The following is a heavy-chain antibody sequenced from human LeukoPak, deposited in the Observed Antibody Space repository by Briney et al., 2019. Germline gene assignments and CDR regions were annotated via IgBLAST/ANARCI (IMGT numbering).Heavy chain of an antibody. D-gene: IGHD3-22*01. Sequence: SQTLSLTCTVSGGSISSGSYYWSWIRQPAGKGLEWIGRIYTSGSTNYNPSLKSRVTISVDTSKNQFSLKLSSVTAADTAVYYCARVWEYYDSSGLGPNDAFDIWGQGTMVTVSS. V-gene: IGHV4-61*02. J-gene: IGHJ3*02. CDR2: IYTSGST. CDR3: ARVWEYYDSSGLGPNDAFDI. CDR1: GGSISSGSYY.